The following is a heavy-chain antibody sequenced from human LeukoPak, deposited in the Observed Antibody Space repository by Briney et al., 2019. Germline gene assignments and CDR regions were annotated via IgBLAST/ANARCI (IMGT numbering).Heavy chain of an antibody. J-gene: IGHJ4*02. CDR1: GFTFSTYA. Sequence: GWSLRLSCAASGFTFSTYAMSWVRQAPGKGLEWVSVISVSGGSTYYADSVKGRFTISRDNSKNTLYLQMNSLRAEDTAVYYCAKSPGGVVSTSFDNWGQGTLVTVSS. CDR2: ISVSGGST. D-gene: IGHD2-2*01. CDR3: AKSPGGVVSTSFDN. V-gene: IGHV3-23*01.